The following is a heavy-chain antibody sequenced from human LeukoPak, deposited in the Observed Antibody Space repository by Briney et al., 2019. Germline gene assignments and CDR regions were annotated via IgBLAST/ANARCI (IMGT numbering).Heavy chain of an antibody. J-gene: IGHJ4*02. V-gene: IGHV4-34*01. CDR3: ARERRYYDFWSGYLPPRLFDY. Sequence: PSETLSLTCAVYGGSFSGYYWSWIRQPPGKGLEWIGEINHSGSTNYIPPLKSRVTISVDTSKNQFSLKLRSVTAADTAVYYCARERRYYDFWSGYLPPRLFDYWGQGTLVTISS. CDR1: GGSFSGYY. CDR2: INHSGST. D-gene: IGHD3-3*01.